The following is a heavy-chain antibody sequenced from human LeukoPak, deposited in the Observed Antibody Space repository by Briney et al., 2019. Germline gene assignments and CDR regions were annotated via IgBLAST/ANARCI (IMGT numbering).Heavy chain of an antibody. D-gene: IGHD3-3*01. CDR3: ARAPSYYDFWSGFSATRMDV. J-gene: IGHJ6*02. CDR1: GFTFSSYA. Sequence: PGGSLRLSCAASGFTFSSYAMSWVRQAPGKGLEWVSVIYSGGSTYYADSVKGRFTISRHNSKNTLYLQMNSLRAEDTAVYYCARAPSYYDFWSGFSATRMDVWGQGTTVTVSS. CDR2: IYSGGST. V-gene: IGHV3-53*04.